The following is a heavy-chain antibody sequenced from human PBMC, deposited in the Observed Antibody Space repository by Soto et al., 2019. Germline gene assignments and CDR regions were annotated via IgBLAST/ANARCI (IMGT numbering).Heavy chain of an antibody. CDR1: GGSFSGYY. V-gene: IGHV4-34*01. D-gene: IGHD3-22*01. CDR2: INHSGST. Sequence: SETLSLTCAVYGGSFSGYYWSWIRQPPGKGLEWIGEINHSGSTNYNPSLKSRVTISVDTSKNQFSLKLSSVTAADTAVYYCARGPSAYYYDSSGYYKVSRYFQHWGQGTLATVSS. CDR3: ARGPSAYYYDSSGYYKVSRYFQH. J-gene: IGHJ1*01.